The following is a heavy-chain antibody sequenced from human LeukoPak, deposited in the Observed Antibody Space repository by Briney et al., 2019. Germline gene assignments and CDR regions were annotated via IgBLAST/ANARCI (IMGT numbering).Heavy chain of an antibody. CDR3: ARDPYDSSGSYWFDP. D-gene: IGHD1-26*01. CDR1: GFTFSSYA. V-gene: IGHV3-30*01. Sequence: LGGSLRLSCAASGFTFSSYAMHWVRQAPGKGLEWVAVISYDGSNKYYADSVKGRFTISRDNSKNTLYLQMNSLRAEDTAVYYCARDPYDSSGSYWFDPWGQGTLVTVSS. J-gene: IGHJ5*02. CDR2: ISYDGSNK.